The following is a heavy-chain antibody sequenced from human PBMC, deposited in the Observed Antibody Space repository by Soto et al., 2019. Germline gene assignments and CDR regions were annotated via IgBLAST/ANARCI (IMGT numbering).Heavy chain of an antibody. V-gene: IGHV3-64D*06. Sequence: PGGTLRLSCAASGFTFSSYSMNWVRQAPGKGLEYVSAISSNGGSTYYADSVKGRFTISRDNSKNTLYLQMSSLRAEDTAVYYCVKDQHSSSWHRFDYWGQGTLVTVSS. CDR1: GFTFSSYS. D-gene: IGHD6-13*01. J-gene: IGHJ4*02. CDR2: ISSNGGST. CDR3: VKDQHSSSWHRFDY.